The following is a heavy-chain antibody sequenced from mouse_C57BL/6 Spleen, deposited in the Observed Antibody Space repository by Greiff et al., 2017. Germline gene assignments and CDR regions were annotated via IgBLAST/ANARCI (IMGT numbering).Heavy chain of an antibody. D-gene: IGHD1-1*01. CDR2: ISYDGSN. V-gene: IGHV3-6*01. CDR1: GYSITSGYY. J-gene: IGHJ4*01. CDR3: AVITTVVAYYYAMDY. Sequence: EVKLMESGPGLVKPSQSLSLTCSVTGYSITSGYYWNWIRQFPGNKLEWMGYISYDGSNNYNPSLKNRISITRDTSKNQFFLKLNSVTTEDTATYYCAVITTVVAYYYAMDYWGQGTSVTVSS.